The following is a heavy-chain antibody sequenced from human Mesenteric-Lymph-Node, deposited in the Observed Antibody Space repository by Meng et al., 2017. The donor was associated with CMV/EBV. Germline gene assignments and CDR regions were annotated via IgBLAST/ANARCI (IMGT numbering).Heavy chain of an antibody. CDR2: IYPGDSDT. J-gene: IGHJ4*02. Sequence: SGYSFSTYWIGWVRQMPGKGLEWMGIIYPGDSDTRYSPSFQGQVTISADKSISTAYLQWSSLKASDTAMYYCARRTGYSSNWFFDYWGQGTLVTVSS. V-gene: IGHV5-51*01. D-gene: IGHD6-13*01. CDR3: ARRTGYSSNWFFDY. CDR1: GYSFSTYW.